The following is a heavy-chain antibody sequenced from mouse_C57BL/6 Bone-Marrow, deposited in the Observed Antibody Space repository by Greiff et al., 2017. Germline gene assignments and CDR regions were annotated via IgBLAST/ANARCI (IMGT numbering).Heavy chain of an antibody. CDR1: GYTFTSYW. D-gene: IGHD2-5*01. CDR3: APVYSNYVVFAY. V-gene: IGHV1-74*01. Sequence: VQLQQPGAELVKPGASVKVSCKASGYTFTSYWMHWVKQRPGQGLEWIGRIHPSDSDTNYNQKFKGKATLTVDKSSSTAYMQLSSLTSEDSAVSFCAPVYSNYVVFAYWGQGTLVTVSA. CDR2: IHPSDSDT. J-gene: IGHJ3*01.